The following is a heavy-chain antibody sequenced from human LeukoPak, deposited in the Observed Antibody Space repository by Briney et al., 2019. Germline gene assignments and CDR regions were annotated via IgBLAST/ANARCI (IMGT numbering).Heavy chain of an antibody. D-gene: IGHD6-6*01. Sequence: SETLSLTCTVSGGSISSSSYYWGWIRQPPGKGLEWIGSIYYSGSTYYNPSLKSRVTISVDTSKNQFSLKLSSVTAADTAVYYCARARPWYFDYWGQGTLVTVSS. J-gene: IGHJ4*02. CDR3: ARARPWYFDY. CDR2: IYYSGST. CDR1: GGSISSSSYY. V-gene: IGHV4-39*07.